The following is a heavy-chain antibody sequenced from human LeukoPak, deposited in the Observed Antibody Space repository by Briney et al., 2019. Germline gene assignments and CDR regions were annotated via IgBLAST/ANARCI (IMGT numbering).Heavy chain of an antibody. CDR3: ARDLTTVTMK. D-gene: IGHD4-17*01. CDR2: ISGSSGII. J-gene: IGHJ4*02. CDR1: GFTFNTYT. Sequence: GGSLRLSCAASGFTFNTYTMNWVRQAPGKGLEWVSYISGSSGIIDYADSVKGRFTISRDNAKNSLYLQMNSLRAEDTAVYYCARDLTTVTMKWGQGTLVPVSS. V-gene: IGHV3-48*04.